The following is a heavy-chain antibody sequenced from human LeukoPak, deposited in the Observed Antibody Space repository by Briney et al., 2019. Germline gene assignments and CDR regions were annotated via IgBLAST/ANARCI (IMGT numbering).Heavy chain of an antibody. CDR3: ARGGSTMVTPYYFDY. CDR2: IYPGDSDT. J-gene: IGHJ4*02. Sequence: GESLKISCKGSGYSFTSYWIGWVRQMPGKGLEWMGIIYPGDSDTRYSPSFQGQVTISADKSISTAYLQWSSLKALDTAMYYCARGGSTMVTPYYFDYWGQGTLVTVSS. CDR1: GYSFTSYW. V-gene: IGHV5-51*01. D-gene: IGHD3-10*01.